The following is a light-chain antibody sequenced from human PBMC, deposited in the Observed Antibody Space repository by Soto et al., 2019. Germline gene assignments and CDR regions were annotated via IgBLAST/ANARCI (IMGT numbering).Light chain of an antibody. J-gene: IGKJ1*01. CDR2: GAS. Sequence: EIVMPQSLATVSVSPGASATLSGRASQSVSSNLAWYQQKPGQAHRLLIYGASTRATGIPARFSGSGSGTEFTLTISSLQSEDFATYYCKKSFSTTWTFGHGTKVDIK. CDR1: QSVSSN. CDR3: KKSFSTTWT. V-gene: IGKV3-15*01.